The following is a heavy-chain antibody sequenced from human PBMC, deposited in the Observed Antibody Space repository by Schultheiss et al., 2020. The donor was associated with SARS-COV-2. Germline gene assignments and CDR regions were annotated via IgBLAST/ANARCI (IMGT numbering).Heavy chain of an antibody. CDR2: IRSKVYGGTT. Sequence: GGSLRLSCTASGFALGDYALSWFRQAPGKGLEWVSLIRSKVYGGTTEYAASVRGRFRISRDDSKNTLYLQMNSLKTEDTAVYYCTTDRGDIVVVPAAKYYFDYWGQGTVVTVAS. V-gene: IGHV3-49*03. D-gene: IGHD2-2*01. CDR3: TTDRGDIVVVPAAKYYFDY. J-gene: IGHJ4*02. CDR1: GFALGDYA.